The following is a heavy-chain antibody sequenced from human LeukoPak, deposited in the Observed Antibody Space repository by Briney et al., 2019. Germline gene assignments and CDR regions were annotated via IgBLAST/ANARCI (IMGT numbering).Heavy chain of an antibody. CDR1: GFTFSNAW. V-gene: IGHV3-15*01. Sequence: GGSLRLSCAASGFTFSNAWMSWVRQAPGKGLEWVGRIKSKTDGGTTDYAAPVKGRFTISRNDSQNTLYLQMNSLKTEDTAVYYCTTGAPRAYSGSYSNCWGQGTLVTVSS. D-gene: IGHD1-26*01. J-gene: IGHJ4*02. CDR3: TTGAPRAYSGSYSNC. CDR2: IKSKTDGGTT.